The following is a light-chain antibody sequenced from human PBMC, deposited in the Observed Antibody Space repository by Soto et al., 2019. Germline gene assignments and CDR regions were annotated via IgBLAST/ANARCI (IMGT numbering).Light chain of an antibody. CDR3: QQYNNWHFT. CDR1: QNIYSN. Sequence: IALTQSPATVSVSPGDRVTLSCWASQNIYSNLGWYQQRPGQAPRLIIYRASARPTGIPARFSGSGSGTEFTLTISSLQYEDFELYSCQQYNNWHFTLGPGTKVD. CDR2: RAS. J-gene: IGKJ3*01. V-gene: IGKV3-15*01.